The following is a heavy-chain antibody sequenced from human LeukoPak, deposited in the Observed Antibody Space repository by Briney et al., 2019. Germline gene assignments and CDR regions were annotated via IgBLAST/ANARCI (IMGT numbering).Heavy chain of an antibody. CDR2: VNSNGGT. Sequence: SETLSLTCTVSGGSISTFSWNWVRQPPGQGLEWIGYVNSNGGTYNNPSLKSRVTVSLDMSKNQFSLKLSSATAADTAVYYCARDAGGTWFDPWGQGILVTVSS. V-gene: IGHV4-59*01. J-gene: IGHJ5*02. CDR1: GGSISTFS. CDR3: ARDAGGTWFDP.